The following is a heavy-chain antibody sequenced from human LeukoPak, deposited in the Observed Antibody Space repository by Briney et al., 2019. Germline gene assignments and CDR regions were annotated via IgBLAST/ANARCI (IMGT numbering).Heavy chain of an antibody. V-gene: IGHV3-21*01. J-gene: IGHJ3*02. Sequence: KSWGSLTLSCAASGFTISRYSMNCVRPAPRKGLEWVSSICSGSTYVYYVDSATGRFTISRVNPQSSLYLQLHSLRAEHTAVYYCGRVRARSKAAKGDAFDIWGQGTMVVVSS. CDR1: GFTISRYS. CDR2: ICSGSTYV. D-gene: IGHD6-6*01. CDR3: GRVRARSKAAKGDAFDI.